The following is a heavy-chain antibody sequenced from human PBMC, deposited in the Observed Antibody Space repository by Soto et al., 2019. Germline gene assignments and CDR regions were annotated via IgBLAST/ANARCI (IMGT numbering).Heavy chain of an antibody. J-gene: IGHJ4*02. V-gene: IGHV3-23*01. CDR2: ISVSGGST. Sequence: GGSLRPSCAASGFTFTNYVMSWVRQAPGKGLEWVAAISVSGGSTFYADSVKGRFIISRDNSKNTLSLQMNSLRAEDTAVYYCAKDMGYWGQGTLVTVSS. CDR1: GFTFTNYV. CDR3: AKDMGY. D-gene: IGHD3-10*01.